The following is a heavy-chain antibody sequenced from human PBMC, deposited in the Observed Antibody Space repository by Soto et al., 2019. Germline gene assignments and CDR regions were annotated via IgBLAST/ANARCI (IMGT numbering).Heavy chain of an antibody. V-gene: IGHV3-11*01. CDR2: ISSSGSTI. CDR1: GFTFSDYY. CDR3: ARERYSNYLVDY. D-gene: IGHD4-4*01. J-gene: IGHJ4*02. Sequence: GGSLRLPCAASGFTFSDYYMSWIRQAPGKGLEWVSYISSSGSTIYYADSVKGRFTISRDNAKNSLYLQMNSLRAEDTAVYYCARERYSNYLVDYWGQGTLVTVSS.